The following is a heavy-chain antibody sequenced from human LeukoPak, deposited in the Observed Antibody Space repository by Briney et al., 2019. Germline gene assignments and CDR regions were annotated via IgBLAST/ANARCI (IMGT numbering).Heavy chain of an antibody. J-gene: IGHJ6*03. CDR1: GGTFSSYA. Sequence: ASVKVSCKASGGTFSSYAISWVRQAPGQGVEWMGGIIPIFGTANYAQKFQGRVTITTDESTSTAYMELSSLRSEDTAVYYCARDLYRPRGYYYYYMDVWGKGTTVTVSS. D-gene: IGHD2-8*01. CDR2: IIPIFGTA. CDR3: ARDLYRPRGYYYYYMDV. V-gene: IGHV1-69*05.